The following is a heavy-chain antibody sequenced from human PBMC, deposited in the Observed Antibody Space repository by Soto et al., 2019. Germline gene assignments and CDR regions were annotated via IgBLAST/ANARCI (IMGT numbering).Heavy chain of an antibody. V-gene: IGHV1-69*02. CDR3: ATDTYYYDSSGYRNSCYYGMDV. D-gene: IGHD3-22*01. J-gene: IGHJ6*02. Sequence: QVQLVQSGAEVKKPGSSVKVSCKASGGTFSSYTISWVRQAPGQGLEWMGRIIPILGIANYAQKFQGRVTITADKSTSTAYMELSSLRSEDTAVYYCATDTYYYDSSGYRNSCYYGMDVWGQGTTVTVSS. CDR1: GGTFSSYT. CDR2: IIPILGIA.